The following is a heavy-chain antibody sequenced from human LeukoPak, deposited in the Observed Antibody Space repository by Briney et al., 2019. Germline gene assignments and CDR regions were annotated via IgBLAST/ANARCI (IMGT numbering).Heavy chain of an antibody. Sequence: ASVKVSCKASGYTFTDYYVHWVRLVPGQGLEWMGRISPNGGATNYAEKFRGRVTMARATSINTVYMEMSSLRSDDTAVYYCARDLWGWGSDYLDYWGQGTLVTVSS. CDR2: ISPNGGAT. CDR1: GYTFTDYY. CDR3: ARDLWGWGSDYLDY. V-gene: IGHV1-2*06. J-gene: IGHJ4*02. D-gene: IGHD4/OR15-4a*01.